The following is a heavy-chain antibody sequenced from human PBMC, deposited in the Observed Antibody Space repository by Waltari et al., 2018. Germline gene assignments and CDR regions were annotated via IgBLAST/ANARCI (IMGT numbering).Heavy chain of an antibody. CDR1: GYSFTSRD. D-gene: IGHD1-26*01. Sequence: QVRLVQSGAEVKEPGASVKVACKASGYSFTSRDINWVRQAPGQGLEWMGWKNPNNGNRDYAQKFQGRFTITTDTSISTAYMELTSLTSGDTAIYFCVRGGSYSNWFDSWGQGTLVTVSS. CDR3: VRGGSYSNWFDS. V-gene: IGHV1-8*01. J-gene: IGHJ5*01. CDR2: KNPNNGNR.